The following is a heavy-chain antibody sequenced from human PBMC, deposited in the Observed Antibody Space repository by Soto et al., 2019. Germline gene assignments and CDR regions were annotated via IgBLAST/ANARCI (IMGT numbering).Heavy chain of an antibody. CDR2: INHSGST. J-gene: IGHJ4*02. D-gene: IGHD3-16*01. CDR3: ARGRRRLGY. Sequence: QVQLQQWGAGLLKPSETLSLTCAVYGGSFSGYYWSWIRQPPGQGLEWIGEINHSGSTNYNPSLKSRVTISVDTSNIQFSLTLSSVTAADPAVDYCARGRRRLGYWCQGTLVTVSS. V-gene: IGHV4-34*01. CDR1: GGSFSGYY.